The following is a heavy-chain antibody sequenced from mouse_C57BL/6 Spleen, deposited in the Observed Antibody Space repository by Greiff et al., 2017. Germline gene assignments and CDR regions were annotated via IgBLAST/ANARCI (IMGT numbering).Heavy chain of an antibody. D-gene: IGHD1-1*01. V-gene: IGHV1-55*01. J-gene: IGHJ4*01. CDR1: GYTFTSYW. CDR3: ARKTVVRGGYAMDY. Sequence: QVHVKQSGAELVKPGASVKMSCKASGYTFTSYWITWVKQRPGQGLEWIGDIYPGSGSTNYNEKFKSKATLTVDTSSSTAYMQLSSLTSEDSAVYYCARKTVVRGGYAMDYWGQGTSVTVSS. CDR2: IYPGSGST.